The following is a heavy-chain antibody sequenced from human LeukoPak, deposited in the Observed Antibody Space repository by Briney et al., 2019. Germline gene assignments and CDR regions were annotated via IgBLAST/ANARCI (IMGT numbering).Heavy chain of an antibody. CDR1: GFTFSSYA. V-gene: IGHV3-23*01. Sequence: PGGSLRLSCAASGFTFSSYAMSWVRQAPGKGREWVSAISGSGGSTYYADSVKGRFTISRDNSKNTLYLQMNSLRAEDTAVYYCAKDAYYDSSGYYYTTFESHDAFDIWGQGTMVTVSS. J-gene: IGHJ3*02. CDR2: ISGSGGST. D-gene: IGHD3-22*01. CDR3: AKDAYYDSSGYYYTTFESHDAFDI.